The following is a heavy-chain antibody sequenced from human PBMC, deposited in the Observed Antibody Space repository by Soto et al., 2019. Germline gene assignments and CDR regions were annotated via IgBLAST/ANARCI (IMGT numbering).Heavy chain of an antibody. Sequence: SVKVSCKVSGDTFSTYSISWVRQAPGQGLEWLGGIIPILGTPSYAQSFQGRVTITADKSTSTAYMELSSLRSEDTAVYYCARERSRYDRSGYYRPDYWGQGTLVTVSS. V-gene: IGHV1-69*08. D-gene: IGHD3-22*01. CDR3: ARERSRYDRSGYYRPDY. CDR2: IIPILGTP. CDR1: GDTFSTYS. J-gene: IGHJ4*02.